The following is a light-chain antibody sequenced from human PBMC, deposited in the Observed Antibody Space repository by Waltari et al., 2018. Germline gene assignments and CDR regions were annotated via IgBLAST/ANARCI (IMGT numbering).Light chain of an antibody. CDR3: MQGTDWPWT. Sequence: EVVMTQFPLSLSVTLGQPASISCRSSQSLVSRGGNTYFNWFQQRPGQSPRRLLYKVSNRDSGVPDRFSGSGSGTAFTLTISRVEAEDVGVYYCMQGTDWPWTFGQGTKVEIK. V-gene: IGKV2-30*01. CDR2: KVS. CDR1: QSLVSRGGNTY. J-gene: IGKJ1*01.